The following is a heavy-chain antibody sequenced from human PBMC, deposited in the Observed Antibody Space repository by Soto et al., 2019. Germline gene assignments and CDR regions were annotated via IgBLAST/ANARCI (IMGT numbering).Heavy chain of an antibody. CDR1: GYTFTTYD. CDR3: ARDPYHVLMVNAPYLCGMDV. D-gene: IGHD2-8*01. Sequence: QVKLVQSGAEVKKPGASVKVSCKASGYTFTTYDISWVRQAPGQGLEWMGRISTYNGNTNYPQSLQGRLTMTTDTPTTTAYRELRNLRSDDTDVYYCARDPYHVLMVNAPYLCGMDVWGQGTTVTVSS. CDR2: ISTYNGNT. V-gene: IGHV1-18*01. J-gene: IGHJ6*02.